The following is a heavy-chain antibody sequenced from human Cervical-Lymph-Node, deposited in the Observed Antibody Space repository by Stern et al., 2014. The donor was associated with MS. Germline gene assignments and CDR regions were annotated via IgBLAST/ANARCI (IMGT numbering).Heavy chain of an antibody. V-gene: IGHV1-2*02. D-gene: IGHD2-15*01. CDR1: GYTFIDYY. CDR3: AKVAWELLGAFDI. CDR2: INPSTGAT. J-gene: IGHJ3*02. Sequence: QVQLVESGAEVKKPGASVTVSCKASGYTFIDYYINWVRQAPGQGFEWLGWINPSTGATNYGQNFQGRVTMTRDTSINTAYVELRRLRSDDTAVYFCAKVAWELLGAFDIWGQGTLITVSS.